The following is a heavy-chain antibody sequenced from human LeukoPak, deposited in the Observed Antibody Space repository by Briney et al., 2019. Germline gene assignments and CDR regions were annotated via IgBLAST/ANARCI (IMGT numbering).Heavy chain of an antibody. J-gene: IGHJ6*03. D-gene: IGHD6-6*01. V-gene: IGHV4-59*11. Sequence: PSETLSLTCTVSGGSISSHYWSWIRQPPGKGLEWIGYIYYSGSTNYNPSLKSRVTISVDTSKNQFSLKLSSVTAADTAVYCCARGWRSSYYHYMDVWGKGTTVTVSS. CDR1: GGSISSHY. CDR3: ARGWRSSYYHYMDV. CDR2: IYYSGST.